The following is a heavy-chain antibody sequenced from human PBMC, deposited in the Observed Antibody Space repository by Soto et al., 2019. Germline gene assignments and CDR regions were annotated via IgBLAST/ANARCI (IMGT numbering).Heavy chain of an antibody. CDR1: GFTFSTYS. D-gene: IGHD3-22*01. Sequence: GGSLRISCAASGFTFSTYSMNWVRQAPGKGLEWVSYITSGSSSIYYADSVKGRFTISRDNAKNSLYLQMNSLRDEDTAVYYCARGSYSDSRGSPLSYYTMDVWGQGTTVTVSS. V-gene: IGHV3-48*02. CDR3: ARGSYSDSRGSPLSYYTMDV. CDR2: ITSGSSSI. J-gene: IGHJ6*02.